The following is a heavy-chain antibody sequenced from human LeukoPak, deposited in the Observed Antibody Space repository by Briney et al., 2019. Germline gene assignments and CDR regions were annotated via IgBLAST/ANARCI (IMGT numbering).Heavy chain of an antibody. CDR1: GGSISGYY. V-gene: IGHV4-34*01. D-gene: IGHD3-22*01. CDR2: INHSGST. CDR3: TRGRGMIVVVIDY. J-gene: IGHJ4*02. Sequence: SQTLSLTCAVYGGSISGYYWSWICQPPLEGQEWIWEINHSGSTNSNPSLKSRVTISVDTSTNQISLTLSSGTAVDTGVYYCTRGRGMIVVVIDYWGQGTLVTVSS.